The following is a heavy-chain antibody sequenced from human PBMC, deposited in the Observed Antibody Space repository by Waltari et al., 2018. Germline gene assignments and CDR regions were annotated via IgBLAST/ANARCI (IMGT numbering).Heavy chain of an antibody. CDR2: INSDGSST. CDR1: GFTLQTSW. CDR3: ARDRSYAFDI. V-gene: IGHV3-74*01. Sequence: EVQLVESGGGLVQPGGSLRPSCAASGFTLQTSWMHWVRQAPGEGLVWVSHINSDGSSTSYADSVKGRFTISRDNAKNTLYLQMNSLRVEDTAVYYCARDRSYAFDIWGQRTMVTVSS. D-gene: IGHD1-26*01. J-gene: IGHJ3*02.